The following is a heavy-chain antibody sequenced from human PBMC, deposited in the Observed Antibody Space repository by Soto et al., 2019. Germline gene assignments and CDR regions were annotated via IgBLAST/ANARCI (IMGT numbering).Heavy chain of an antibody. CDR1: GGSISSSSYY. V-gene: IGHV4-39*01. CDR2: IYYSGST. J-gene: IGHJ4*02. CDR3: ARHGGEGDYIWGSYRPNPFDY. Sequence: QLQLQESGPGLVKPSETLSLTCTVSGGSISSSSYYWGWIRQPPGKGLEWIGSIYYSGSTYYNPSLKSRFTISVDTSKNQFSLKLSSVTAADTAVYYCARHGGEGDYIWGSYRPNPFDYWGQGTLVTVSS. D-gene: IGHD3-16*02.